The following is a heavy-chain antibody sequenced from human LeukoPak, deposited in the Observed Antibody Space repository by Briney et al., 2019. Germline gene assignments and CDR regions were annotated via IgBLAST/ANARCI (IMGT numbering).Heavy chain of an antibody. V-gene: IGHV3-23*01. CDR3: AKGISLWFGEFVA. Sequence: WGSLRLSCAASGFTFSSYAMSWVRQAPGKGLEWVSAISGSGGSTYYADSVKGRFTISRDNSKNTLYLQMNSLRAEDTAVYYCAKGISLWFGEFVAWGQGTLVTVSS. J-gene: IGHJ5*02. CDR1: GFTFSSYA. D-gene: IGHD3-10*01. CDR2: ISGSGGST.